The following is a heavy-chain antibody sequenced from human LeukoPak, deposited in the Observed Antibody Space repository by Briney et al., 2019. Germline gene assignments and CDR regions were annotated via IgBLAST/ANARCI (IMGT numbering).Heavy chain of an antibody. V-gene: IGHV3-9*01. CDR3: AKGRYGSGSYYGYYYYGMDV. Sequence: PGRSLRLSCAASGFTFDDYAMHWVRQAPGKGLEWVSGISWNSGSIGYADSVKGRFTISRDNAKNSLYLQMNSLRAEDTALYYCAKGRYGSGSYYGYYYYGMDVWGQGTTVTVSS. J-gene: IGHJ6*02. CDR2: ISWNSGSI. CDR1: GFTFDDYA. D-gene: IGHD3-10*01.